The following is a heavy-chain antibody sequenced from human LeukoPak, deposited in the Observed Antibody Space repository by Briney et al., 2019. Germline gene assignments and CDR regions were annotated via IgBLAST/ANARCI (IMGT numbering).Heavy chain of an antibody. D-gene: IGHD3-22*01. CDR2: FEPADGET. CDR1: GYPLSELS. Sequence: GASVKVSCKVSGYPLSELSIHWVRQAPGKGLEWMGGFEPADGETIYAQKFQGRVTMTEDTSTNTAYMELSSLRSEDTAVYYCLTLPTYYNDGPGYYSYDYWGQGTLVTVSS. J-gene: IGHJ4*02. V-gene: IGHV1-24*01. CDR3: LTLPTYYNDGPGYYSYDY.